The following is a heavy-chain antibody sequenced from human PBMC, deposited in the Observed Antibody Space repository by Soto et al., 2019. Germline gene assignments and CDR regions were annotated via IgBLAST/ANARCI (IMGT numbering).Heavy chain of an antibody. CDR3: AKDHYYGSGSWVYY. V-gene: IGHV3-23*01. Sequence: PGGSLRLSCAASGCTFSSYAMIWVRQAPGKGLEWVSAISGSGGSTYYADSVKGRFTISRDNSKNTLYLQMNSLRAEDTAVYYCAKDHYYGSGSWVYYWGQGTLVTVSS. CDR2: ISGSGGST. CDR1: GCTFSSYA. D-gene: IGHD3-10*01. J-gene: IGHJ4*02.